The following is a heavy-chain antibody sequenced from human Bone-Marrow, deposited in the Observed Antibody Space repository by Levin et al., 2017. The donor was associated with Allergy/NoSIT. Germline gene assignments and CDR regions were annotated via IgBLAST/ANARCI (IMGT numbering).Heavy chain of an antibody. D-gene: IGHD6-6*01. CDR1: GFTFSGSA. CDR2: IRTTLNNYAT. V-gene: IGHV3-73*01. J-gene: IGHJ4*02. CDR3: ARGHATRPGTIDF. Sequence: GGSLRLSCATSGFTFSGSAIHWVRQSSGKGLEWVGRIRTTLNNYATTFAASVKGRFTISRDNANGLVFLQMNSLRAEDTAVYYCARGHATRPGTIDFWGQGTLVTVSS.